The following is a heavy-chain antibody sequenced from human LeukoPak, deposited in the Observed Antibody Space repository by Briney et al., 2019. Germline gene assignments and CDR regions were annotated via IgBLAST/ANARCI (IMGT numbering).Heavy chain of an antibody. D-gene: IGHD2-15*01. CDR2: IYYSGST. Sequence: PSETLSLTCTVSGGSINTYYWSWIRQPPGKGLEWIGYIYYSGSTNYNPSLKSRVTISVDTSKNQFSLKLSSVTAADTAVYYCARAYCSGGSCWDYWGQGTLVTVSS. J-gene: IGHJ4*02. CDR1: GGSINTYY. CDR3: ARAYCSGGSCWDY. V-gene: IGHV4-59*01.